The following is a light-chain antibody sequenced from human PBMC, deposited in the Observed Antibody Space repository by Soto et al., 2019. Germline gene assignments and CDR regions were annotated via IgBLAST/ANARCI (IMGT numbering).Light chain of an antibody. CDR3: SSHGGNSPYV. Sequence: ALTQPPSASGSPGQSVAISCTGTTSDIGGYDYVSWYQQHPGKAPKLMIYEVNKRPSGVPDRFSGSKSGNTASLTVSGLQAEDEADYYCSSHGGNSPYVFGTGTKVTVL. CDR2: EVN. CDR1: TSDIGGYDY. V-gene: IGLV2-8*01. J-gene: IGLJ1*01.